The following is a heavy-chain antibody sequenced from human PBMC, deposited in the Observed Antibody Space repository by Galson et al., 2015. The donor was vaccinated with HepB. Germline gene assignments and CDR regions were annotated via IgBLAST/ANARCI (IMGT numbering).Heavy chain of an antibody. D-gene: IGHD3-3*01. J-gene: IGHJ5*02. CDR2: IIPIFGTA. V-gene: IGHV1-69*13. CDR1: GGTFSSYA. CDR3: ASEIFGVGLYWFDP. Sequence: SVKVSCKASGGTFSSYAISWVRQAPGQGLEWMGGIIPIFGTANYAQKFQGRVTITADESTSTAYMELGSLRSEDTAVYYCASEIFGVGLYWFDPWGQGTLVTVSS.